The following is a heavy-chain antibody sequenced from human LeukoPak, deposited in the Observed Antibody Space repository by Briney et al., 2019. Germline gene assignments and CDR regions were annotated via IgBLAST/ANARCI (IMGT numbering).Heavy chain of an antibody. Sequence: PSETLSLTCTVSGGSISSYYWSWIRQAAGKGLEWIGLIYTSGSPSYNPSLKSRVTISVDKSKNQLSLKLSSVTAADTAVYYCAGLYYWGQGTLVTVSS. CDR2: IYTSGSP. J-gene: IGHJ4*02. CDR3: AGLYY. V-gene: IGHV4-4*07. CDR1: GGSISSYY.